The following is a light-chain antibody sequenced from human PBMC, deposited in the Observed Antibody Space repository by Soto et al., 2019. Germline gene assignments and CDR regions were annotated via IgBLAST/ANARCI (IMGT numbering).Light chain of an antibody. CDR2: EVN. CDR3: SSSAGSNLV. CDR1: SSDVGGYNY. V-gene: IGLV2-8*01. J-gene: IGLJ2*01. Sequence: QSVLTQPPSASGSPGQPVTISCTGTSSDVGGYNYVSWYQQHPGKAPKLIIYEVNNRPSGVPDRFAGSTAGNTSSLTVSGLPADDEAVYYGSSSAGSNLVFGGGTKLTVL.